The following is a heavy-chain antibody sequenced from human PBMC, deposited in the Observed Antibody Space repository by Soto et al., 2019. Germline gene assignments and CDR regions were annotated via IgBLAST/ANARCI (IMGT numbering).Heavy chain of an antibody. V-gene: IGHV4-59*08. CDR2: IYYSGST. CDR1: GGSISSYY. D-gene: IGHD6-13*01. CDR3: ARHEGIAAAGHIDY. J-gene: IGHJ4*02. Sequence: SETLSLTCTVSGGSISSYYWSWIRQPPGKGLEWIGYIYYSGSTNYNPSLKSRVTISVDTSKNQFSLKLSSVTAADTAVYYCARHEGIAAAGHIDYWGQGTLLTVSS.